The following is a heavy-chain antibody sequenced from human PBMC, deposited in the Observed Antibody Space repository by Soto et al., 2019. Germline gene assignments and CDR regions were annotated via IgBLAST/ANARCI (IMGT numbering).Heavy chain of an antibody. J-gene: IGHJ4*02. CDR2: INAGNGNT. CDR3: ARDSLYVVGAIYFDY. V-gene: IGHV1-3*01. CDR1: GCTFTSYA. Sequence: ASVKVSCKASGCTFTSYAMHWVRQAPGQRLEWMGWINAGNGNTKYSQKFQGRVTITRDTSASTAYMELSSLRSEDTAVYYCARDSLYVVGAIYFDYWGQGTLVTVSS. D-gene: IGHD1-26*01.